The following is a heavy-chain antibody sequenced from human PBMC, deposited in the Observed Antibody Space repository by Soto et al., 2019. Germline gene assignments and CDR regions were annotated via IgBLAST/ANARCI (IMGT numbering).Heavy chain of an antibody. CDR3: VLGALGY. Sequence: EVQLVETGGGLIQPGGSLRLSCAASGFTLSGNYMYWVRQAPGKGLQWVSVIYNGGSTYYADSVKGRFTISRDTSKNTLYLQMNSLRGEDTAVYYCVLGALGYWGQGTLVTVSS. D-gene: IGHD1-26*01. CDR1: GFTLSGNY. J-gene: IGHJ4*02. V-gene: IGHV3-53*02. CDR2: IYNGGST.